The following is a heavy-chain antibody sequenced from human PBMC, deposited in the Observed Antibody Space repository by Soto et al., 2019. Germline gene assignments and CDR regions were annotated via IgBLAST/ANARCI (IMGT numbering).Heavy chain of an antibody. V-gene: IGHV3-48*02. CDR3: ASTTIGARPDAFDI. Sequence: EVQLVESGGGLVQPGGSLRLSCAASGFTFSYYTMNWVRQAPGTGLEGVSYITSSSTTISYADSVKRRFSISRDTAKKSLDLQMNSVRDEDTAVYYCASTTIGARPDAFDIWGQGTMVTVSS. J-gene: IGHJ3*02. CDR1: GFTFSYYT. D-gene: IGHD6-6*01. CDR2: ITSSSTTI.